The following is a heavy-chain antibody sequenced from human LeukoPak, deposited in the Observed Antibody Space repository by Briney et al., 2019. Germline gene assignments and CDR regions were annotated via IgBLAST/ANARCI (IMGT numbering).Heavy chain of an antibody. CDR3: ARGQGDFWGASYNWFDP. V-gene: IGHV4-34*01. J-gene: IGHJ5*02. CDR1: GGSFSDYY. CDR2: INHSGST. Sequence: PSETLSLTRAVYGGSFSDYYWSWIRQPPGKGLEWIGEINHSGSTNYNPSLKSRVTISVDTSKNQFSLKLSSVTAADTAVYYCARGQGDFWGASYNWFDPWGQGTLVTVSS. D-gene: IGHD3/OR15-3a*01.